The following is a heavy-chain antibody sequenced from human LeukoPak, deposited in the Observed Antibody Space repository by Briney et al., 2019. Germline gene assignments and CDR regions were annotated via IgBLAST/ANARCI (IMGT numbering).Heavy chain of an antibody. V-gene: IGHV4-34*01. J-gene: IGHJ4*02. D-gene: IGHD4-23*01. CDR3: ARGDYGGNLDY. Sequence: SETLSLTCAVYGGSFSGYYWSWIRQPPGKGLERIGEINHSGSTNYNPSLKSRVTISVDTSKNQFSLKLSSVTAADTAVYYCARGDYGGNLDYWGQGTLVTVSS. CDR1: GGSFSGYY. CDR2: INHSGST.